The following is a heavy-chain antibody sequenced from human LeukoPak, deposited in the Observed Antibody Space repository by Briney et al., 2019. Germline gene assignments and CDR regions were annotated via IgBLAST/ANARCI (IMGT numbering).Heavy chain of an antibody. CDR2: IRSKANSYAT. CDR3: TRRDIAVAGTEDY. J-gene: IGHJ4*02. CDR1: GFTFSGSA. Sequence: GGSLRLSCAASGFTFSGSAMHRVRQASGKGLEWVGRIRSKANSYATAYAASVKGRFTTSRDDSKNTAYLQMNSLKTEDTAVYYCTRRDIAVAGTEDYWGQGTLVTVSS. V-gene: IGHV3-73*01. D-gene: IGHD6-19*01.